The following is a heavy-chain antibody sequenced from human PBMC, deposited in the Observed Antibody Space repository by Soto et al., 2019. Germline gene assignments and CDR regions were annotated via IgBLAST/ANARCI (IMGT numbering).Heavy chain of an antibody. CDR1: GFTFSDYY. D-gene: IGHD6-13*01. CDR2: ISSSGSTI. CDR3: ARGSVYSSSWYGSNAFDI. V-gene: IGHV3-11*04. J-gene: IGHJ3*02. Sequence: PGGSLRLSCAASGFTFSDYYMSWIRQAPGKGLEWVSYISSSGSTIYYADSVKGRFTISRDNAKNPLYLQMNSLRAEDTAVYYCARGSVYSSSWYGSNAFDIWGQGTMVTVSS.